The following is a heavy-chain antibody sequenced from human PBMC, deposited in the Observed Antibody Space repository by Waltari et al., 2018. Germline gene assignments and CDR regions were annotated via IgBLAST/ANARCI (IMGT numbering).Heavy chain of an antibody. CDR2: INPSGGSK. D-gene: IGHD1-1*01. V-gene: IGHV1-46*01. Sequence: QVQLVQSGAEVKKPGASVKVSCKASGYTFTSYYMHWVRQAPGQGLEWMGIINPSGGSKSYAQHVQGRVTMTRDTATSTVYMELSSLRSEDTAVYYCARGLYNWNDLSDWGQGTLVTVSS. CDR1: GYTFTSYY. J-gene: IGHJ4*02. CDR3: ARGLYNWNDLSD.